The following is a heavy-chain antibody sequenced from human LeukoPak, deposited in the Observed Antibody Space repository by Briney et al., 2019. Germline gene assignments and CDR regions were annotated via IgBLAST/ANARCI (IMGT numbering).Heavy chain of an antibody. CDR1: GGTFSSYA. CDR2: IIPIFGTT. D-gene: IGHD3-3*01. V-gene: IGHV1-69*01. CDR3: ARDRVASGGVIIVGNWFDP. Sequence: SVKVSCKASGGTFSSYAISWVRQAPGQGLEWLGGIIPIFGTTNYAQKFRGRVTITANESTSTAYMELSSLRSEDTAVYYCARDRVASGGVIIVGNWFDPWGQGTLVTVSS. J-gene: IGHJ5*02.